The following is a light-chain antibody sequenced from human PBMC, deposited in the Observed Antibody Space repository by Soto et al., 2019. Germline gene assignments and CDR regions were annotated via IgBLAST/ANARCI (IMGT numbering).Light chain of an antibody. CDR3: QTWGTGPWV. J-gene: IGLJ3*02. CDR2: LNSDGSH. V-gene: IGLV4-69*01. Sequence: QPVLTQSPSASASLGASVKLTCTLSSGHSSYAIAWHQQQPEKGPRYLMKLNSDGSHSKGDGITDRFSGSSSGAERYLTISSLQSEDEADYYCQTWGTGPWVFGGGTTLTVL. CDR1: SGHSSYA.